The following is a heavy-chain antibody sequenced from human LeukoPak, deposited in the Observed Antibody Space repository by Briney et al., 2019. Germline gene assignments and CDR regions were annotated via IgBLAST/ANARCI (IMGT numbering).Heavy chain of an antibody. J-gene: IGHJ2*01. D-gene: IGHD3-9*01. CDR1: GGSISTYY. CDR3: ARSDILTGTPAWYFDL. Sequence: PSETLSLTCTVSGGSISTYYWNWIRQPPGKGLEWIGYIHYSGTTNYNPSLKSRVTISVDTSKNQFSLKLSSVTAADTAVYYCARSDILTGTPAWYFDLWGRGTLVTVSS. V-gene: IGHV4-59*08. CDR2: IHYSGTT.